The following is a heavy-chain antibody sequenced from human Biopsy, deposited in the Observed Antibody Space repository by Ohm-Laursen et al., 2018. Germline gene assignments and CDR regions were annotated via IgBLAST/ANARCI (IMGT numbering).Heavy chain of an antibody. CDR2: IYSSGRT. CDR1: GGSLNNHY. J-gene: IGHJ4*02. V-gene: IGHV4-4*08. CDR3: ARHDRSGYWGLDY. Sequence: SDTLSLTCSVSGGSLNNHYWSWIRQSPGKGLEWLAYIYSSGRTNYNPSLKSRIIVSVDTSKNQLFLMVTSVSATDTAMYYCARHDRSGYWGLDYWGQGALVTVSA. D-gene: IGHD3-22*01.